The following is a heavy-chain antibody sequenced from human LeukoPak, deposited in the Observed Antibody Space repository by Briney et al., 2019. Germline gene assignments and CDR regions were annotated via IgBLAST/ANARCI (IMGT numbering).Heavy chain of an antibody. CDR3: ARGPNKYDGGNSGSAWFDP. D-gene: IGHD4-23*01. Sequence: GASVKVSCKASGYTFTSYDINWVRQATGLGPECMGWMNPNSGNTGYAQKFQGRVTMTTNTSISTAYLELSSLTSEDTAVYYCARGPNKYDGGNSGSAWFDPWGQGSLVTVSS. V-gene: IGHV1-8*01. CDR1: GYTFTSYD. J-gene: IGHJ5*02. CDR2: MNPNSGNT.